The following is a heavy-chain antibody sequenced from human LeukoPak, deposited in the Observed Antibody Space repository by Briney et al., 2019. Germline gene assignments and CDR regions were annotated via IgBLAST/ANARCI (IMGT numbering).Heavy chain of an antibody. CDR2: ISSSGSTI. J-gene: IGHJ4*02. Sequence: GGSLRLSCAASGFTFNSYEMNWVRQAPGKGLKWVSYISSSGSTIYYADSVKGRFTISRDNAKNSLYLQMNSLRAEDTAVYYCARDGRVTVGATRYGYWGQGTLVTVSS. CDR1: GFTFNSYE. D-gene: IGHD1-26*01. V-gene: IGHV3-48*03. CDR3: ARDGRVTVGATRYGY.